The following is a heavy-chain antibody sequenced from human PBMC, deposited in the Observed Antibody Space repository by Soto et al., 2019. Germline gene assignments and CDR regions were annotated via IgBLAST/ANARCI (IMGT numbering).Heavy chain of an antibody. V-gene: IGHV3-30-3*01. CDR3: ARGNMDV. CDR2: TSKDGINT. J-gene: IGHJ6*02. Sequence: QVQLVESGGGVVQPGRSLRLSCAASAFTLSKFAMHWVRQAPGKGLEWVAVTSKDGINTYYADSVKGRFTISRDNSKSTIYLQMNSLRTEDTALYYCARGNMDVWGQGTTDTVSS. CDR1: AFTLSKFA. D-gene: IGHD1-1*01.